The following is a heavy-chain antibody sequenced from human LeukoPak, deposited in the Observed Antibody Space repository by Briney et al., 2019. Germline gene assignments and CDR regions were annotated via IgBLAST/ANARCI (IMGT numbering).Heavy chain of an antibody. D-gene: IGHD2-2*01. CDR3: AKDGALSTSWYFYCDY. CDR1: GFTFSSYA. Sequence: PGGSLRLSCAASGFTFSSYAMHWVRQAPGKGLEWVAVISYDGSNKYYADSVKGRFTISRDNSKNTLYLQMNSLRAEDTAVYYCAKDGALSTSWYFYCDYWGQGALVTVSS. CDR2: ISYDGSNK. J-gene: IGHJ4*02. V-gene: IGHV3-30-3*01.